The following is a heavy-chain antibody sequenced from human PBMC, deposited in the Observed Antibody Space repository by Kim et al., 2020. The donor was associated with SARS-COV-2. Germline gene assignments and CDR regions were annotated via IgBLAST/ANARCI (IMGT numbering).Heavy chain of an antibody. CDR1: GFTFSSYA. D-gene: IGHD5-18*01. Sequence: GGSLRLSCAASGFTFSSYAMTWVRQAPGKGLEWVSDISGSGAGTYYADSVKGRFTISRDNSKNTLSQQMNSLRVEDTAAYYCAKGEGYRHGYSFHSWV. V-gene: IGHV3-23*01. J-gene: IGHJ5*01. CDR2: ISGSGAGT. CDR3: AKGEGYRHGYSFHS.